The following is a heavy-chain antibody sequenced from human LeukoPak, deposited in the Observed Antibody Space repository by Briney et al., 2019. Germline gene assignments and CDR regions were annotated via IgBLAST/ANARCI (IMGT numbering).Heavy chain of an antibody. CDR1: GGSFSGYY. Sequence: SGTLSLTRAVYGGSFSGYYWSWIRPPPGKGLEWIGEINHSGSTNYNPSLKSRVTISVDTSKDQFSLKLSTVNAADTAVYYCARGSQSLGYCSGGSCGAKIFDYWGQGTLVTVSS. CDR2: INHSGST. J-gene: IGHJ4*02. V-gene: IGHV4-34*01. CDR3: ARGSQSLGYCSGGSCGAKIFDY. D-gene: IGHD2-15*01.